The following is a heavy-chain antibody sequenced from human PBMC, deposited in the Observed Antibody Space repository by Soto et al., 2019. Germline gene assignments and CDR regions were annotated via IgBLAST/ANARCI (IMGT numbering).Heavy chain of an antibody. CDR3: ARRSGSYYRYYYYYGMDV. Sequence: GESLKLSCKGSGYSFTSYWIGWVRQMPGKGLEWMGIIYPGDSDTRYSPSFQGQVTISADKSISTAYLQWSSLKASDTAMYYCARRSGSYYRYYYYYGMDVWGQGTTVTVSS. CDR2: IYPGDSDT. V-gene: IGHV5-51*01. CDR1: GYSFTSYW. D-gene: IGHD1-26*01. J-gene: IGHJ6*02.